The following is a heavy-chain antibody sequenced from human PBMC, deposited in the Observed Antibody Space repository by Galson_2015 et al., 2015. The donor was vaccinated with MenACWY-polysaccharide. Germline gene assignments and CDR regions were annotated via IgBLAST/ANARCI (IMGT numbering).Heavy chain of an antibody. D-gene: IGHD6-13*01. Sequence: SLRLSCAVSGFSITSYAGNWVRQAPGKGLEWVAVISGSGTNIQYADSVKGRFTISRDTSKSTLYLQMNSLRAEDTAKYYCAKASQWGAAAVGSFDHWGQGTLVTVSS. CDR3: AKASQWGAAAVGSFDH. CDR2: ISGSGTNI. J-gene: IGHJ4*02. CDR1: GFSITSYA. V-gene: IGHV3-23*01.